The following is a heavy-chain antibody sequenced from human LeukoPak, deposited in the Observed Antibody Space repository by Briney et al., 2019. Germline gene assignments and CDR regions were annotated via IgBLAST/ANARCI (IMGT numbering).Heavy chain of an antibody. J-gene: IGHJ4*02. CDR2: ISSSSSYI. D-gene: IGHD2-2*01. CDR1: GFTFSSYS. V-gene: IGHV3-21*01. Sequence: GGSLRLSXAASGFTFSSYSLNWVRLAPGKGLEWVSSISSSSSYIYYADSVKGRFTISRDNAKNSLYLQMNSLRAEDTAVYYCARVSSYCSSTSCTGDYWGQGTLVTVSS. CDR3: ARVSSYCSSTSCTGDY.